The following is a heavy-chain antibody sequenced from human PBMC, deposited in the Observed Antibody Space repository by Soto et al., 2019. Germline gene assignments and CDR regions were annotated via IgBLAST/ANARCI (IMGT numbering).Heavy chain of an antibody. Sequence: QVQLQESGPGLVKPSDTLSLSCAVSGYSISSNNWWGWIRQPPGKGLEWIGYIYYTGSTHYNPSLKSRFTMSVDTSKNQFSLKLSSVTAVDTAVYYCARKTDGKNPFDDWGQGILVTVSS. J-gene: IGHJ4*02. CDR2: IYYTGST. CDR3: ARKTDGKNPFDD. CDR1: GYSISSNNW. V-gene: IGHV4-28*01.